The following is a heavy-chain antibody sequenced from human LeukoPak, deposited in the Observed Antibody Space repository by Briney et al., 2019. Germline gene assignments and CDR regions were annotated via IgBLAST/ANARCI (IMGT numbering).Heavy chain of an antibody. Sequence: GGSLRLSCAASGFTFSNYWMHWVRQAPGKGLEWVANIKQDGSEKYYVDSVKGRFTISRDNAKNSLYLQMNSLRAEDTAVYYCVRGMDVWGQGTTVTVSS. V-gene: IGHV3-7*03. CDR2: IKQDGSEK. CDR1: GFTFSNYW. CDR3: VRGMDV. J-gene: IGHJ6*02.